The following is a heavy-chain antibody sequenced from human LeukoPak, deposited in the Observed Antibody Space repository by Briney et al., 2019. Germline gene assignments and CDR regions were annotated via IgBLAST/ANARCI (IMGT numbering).Heavy chain of an antibody. J-gene: IGHJ4*02. CDR2: IYYSGST. CDR1: GGSISSYY. Sequence: SETLSLTCTVSGGSISSYYWSWIRQPPGKGLEWIGYIYYSGSTNYNPSLKSRVTISVDTSKNQFSLKLSSVTAADTAVYYCARALYCSGGSCYSDYGGQGTLVTVSS. V-gene: IGHV4-59*01. D-gene: IGHD2-15*01. CDR3: ARALYCSGGSCYSDY.